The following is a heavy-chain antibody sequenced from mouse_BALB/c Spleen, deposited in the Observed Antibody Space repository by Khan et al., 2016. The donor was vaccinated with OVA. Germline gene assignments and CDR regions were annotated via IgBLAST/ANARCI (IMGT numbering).Heavy chain of an antibody. CDR2: ILGDGST. D-gene: IGHD1-1*01. CDR3: AKFTPDYYSMDY. J-gene: IGHJ4*01. V-gene: IGHV2-3*01. Sequence: QVQLKESGPGLVAPSQSLSITCTVSGFSLTSYGVNWVRQPPGEGLEWLGVILGDGSTNYHSTLKSRLIISKDSSKRQVFLTLNSLQTDDTATYYCAKFTPDYYSMDYWGQGTSVTVST. CDR1: GFSLTSYG.